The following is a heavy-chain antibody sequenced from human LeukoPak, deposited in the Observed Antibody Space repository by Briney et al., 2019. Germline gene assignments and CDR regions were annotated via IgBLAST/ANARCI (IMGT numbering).Heavy chain of an antibody. J-gene: IGHJ4*02. CDR3: ARSSYGGPYYFDY. Sequence: SETLSLTCAVYGGSFSGYYWSWIRQPPGKGLEWIGEINHSGSTNYNPSLKSRVTISVDTSKNQFSLKLSSVTAADTAVYYCARSSYGGPYYFDYWGQGTLVTVSS. V-gene: IGHV4-34*01. CDR2: INHSGST. D-gene: IGHD4-23*01. CDR1: GGSFSGYY.